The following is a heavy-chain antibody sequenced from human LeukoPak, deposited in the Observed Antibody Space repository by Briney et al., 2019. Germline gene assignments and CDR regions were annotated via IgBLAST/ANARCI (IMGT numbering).Heavy chain of an antibody. J-gene: IGHJ2*01. CDR3: AKAARSRQYFDL. CDR1: GFTFDDYA. Sequence: GGSLRLSCAASGFTFDDYAMPWVRQAPGKGLEWVSGISWNSGSIGYADSVEGRFTISRDNAKNSLYLQMNSLRAEDTALYYCAKAARSRQYFDLWGRGTLVTVSS. V-gene: IGHV3-9*01. CDR2: ISWNSGSI.